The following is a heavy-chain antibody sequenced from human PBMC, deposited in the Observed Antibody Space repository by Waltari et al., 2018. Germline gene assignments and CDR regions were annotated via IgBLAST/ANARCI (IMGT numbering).Heavy chain of an antibody. V-gene: IGHV4-31*01. J-gene: IGHJ5*02. D-gene: IGHD3-3*01. CDR1: GGSISSGGYY. CDR2: IYYSGST. Sequence: QVQLQESGPGLVKPSQTLSLTCTVSGGSISSGGYYWSWIRQHPGKGLEWIGYIYYSGSTYYTPSLKSLVTISVDTSMNQFSLKLSSVTAADTAVYYCARRNFGAIGWFDPWGQGTLVTVSS. CDR3: ARRNFGAIGWFDP.